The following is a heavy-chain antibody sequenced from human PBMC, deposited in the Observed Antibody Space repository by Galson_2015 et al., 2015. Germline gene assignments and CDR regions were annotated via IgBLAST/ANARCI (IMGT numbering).Heavy chain of an antibody. Sequence: ETLSLTCTVSGGSISSGDYYWSWIRQPPGKGLEWIGSIYHSGSTYYNPSLKSRVTISVDTSKNQFYLKLSSVTAADTAVYYCARVYAGKWGVYCSSTSCHTYYFDYWGQGTLVTVSS. CDR2: IYHSGST. J-gene: IGHJ4*02. CDR3: ARVYAGKWGVYCSSTSCHTYYFDY. V-gene: IGHV4-39*07. D-gene: IGHD2-2*02. CDR1: GGSISSGDYY.